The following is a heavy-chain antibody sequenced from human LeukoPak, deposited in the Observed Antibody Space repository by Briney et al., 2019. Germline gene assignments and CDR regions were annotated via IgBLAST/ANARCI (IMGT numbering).Heavy chain of an antibody. CDR1: SFTFSSYA. J-gene: IGHJ4*02. V-gene: IGHV3-23*01. D-gene: IGHD3-3*01. CDR3: VKGRYYDFWSGYSLFDF. CDR2: ISGSGGST. Sequence: GGSLRLPCAASSFTFSSYAMSWVRQAPGKGLEWVSAISGSGGSTYYADSVKGRFSISRDNSKNTLYLQMNSLRAEDTAVYYCVKGRYYDFWSGYSLFDFWGQGTLVTVSS.